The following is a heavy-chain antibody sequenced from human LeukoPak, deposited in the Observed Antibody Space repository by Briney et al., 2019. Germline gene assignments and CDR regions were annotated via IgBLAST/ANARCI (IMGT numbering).Heavy chain of an antibody. CDR1: GGTFKNYA. D-gene: IGHD2-2*02. V-gene: IGHV1-69*10. CDR2: IIPLIDIG. Sequence: SVRVSCKASGGTFKNYAINWVRQAPGRGLEWMARIIPLIDIGNYAQKFQGRVTITGDESTSTAYMELSSLRSEDTAVYYCARGVVVPAAIRRGYYYYTDVWGKGTTVTVSS. CDR3: ARGVVVPAAIRRGYYYYTDV. J-gene: IGHJ6*03.